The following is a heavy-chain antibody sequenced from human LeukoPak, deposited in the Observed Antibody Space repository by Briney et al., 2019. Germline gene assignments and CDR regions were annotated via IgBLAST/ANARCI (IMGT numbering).Heavy chain of an antibody. CDR1: GGSFSGYY. Sequence: PSETLSLTCAVYGGSFSGYYWSWVRQPPGKGLEWIGEINHSGSTNYNPSLKSRVTISVDTSKNQFSLKLSSVTAADTAVYYCAREGYSYGKWGQGTLVTVSS. D-gene: IGHD5-18*01. V-gene: IGHV4-34*01. CDR3: AREGYSYGK. J-gene: IGHJ4*02. CDR2: INHSGST.